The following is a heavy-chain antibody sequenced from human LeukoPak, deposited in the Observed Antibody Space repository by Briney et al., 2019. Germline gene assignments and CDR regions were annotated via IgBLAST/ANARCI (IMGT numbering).Heavy chain of an antibody. Sequence: GGSLRLSCAASGFTVSSNYMSWVRQASEKGLEWVSILYSGGSAYYADSVKGRFTISRDNSKNTLYLQMNSLRVEDTAVYYCARTTVESGRYDAFDIWGQGTLVSVPS. CDR3: ARTTVESGRYDAFDI. D-gene: IGHD4-23*01. CDR2: LYSGGSA. CDR1: GFTVSSNY. V-gene: IGHV3-53*01. J-gene: IGHJ3*02.